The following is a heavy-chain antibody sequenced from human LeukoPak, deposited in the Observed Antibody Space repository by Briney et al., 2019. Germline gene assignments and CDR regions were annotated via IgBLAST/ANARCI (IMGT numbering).Heavy chain of an antibody. V-gene: IGHV1-69*04. Sequence: SVKVSCKASGGTFSSYAISWVRQAPGQGLEWLGRIIPILGIANYAQKFQGRVTITADKSTSTAYMELSSLRSEDTAVYYCATEPDYYFDYWGQGTLVTVSS. CDR1: GGTFSSYA. CDR3: ATEPDYYFDY. CDR2: IIPILGIA. J-gene: IGHJ4*02.